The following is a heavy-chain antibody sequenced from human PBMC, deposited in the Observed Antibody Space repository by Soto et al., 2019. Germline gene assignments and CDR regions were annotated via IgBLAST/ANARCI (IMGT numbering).Heavy chain of an antibody. V-gene: IGHV4-30-2*01. Sequence: QLQLQESGSGLVKPSQTLSLTCAVSGGSISSGGYSWSWIRQPPGKGLEWIGYIYHSGSTYYNPSLKSRVTISVDRSKHQFSLKLSAVTAADTAVYYCARGVTTVTSYYFDYWGQGTLVTVSS. CDR1: GGSISSGGYS. J-gene: IGHJ4*02. CDR2: IYHSGST. CDR3: ARGVTTVTSYYFDY. D-gene: IGHD4-17*01.